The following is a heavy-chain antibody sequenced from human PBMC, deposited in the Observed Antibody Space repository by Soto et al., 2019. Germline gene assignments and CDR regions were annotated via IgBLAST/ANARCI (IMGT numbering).Heavy chain of an antibody. V-gene: IGHV1-18*01. J-gene: IGHJ6*02. CDR1: GYTFTSSG. CDR2: ISAYNGNT. CDR3: ARPDWVGAEGPQPYGMDV. Sequence: ASVKVSCKASGYTFTSSGISWVRQAPGQGIEWMGWISAYNGNTNYAQKLQGRVTMTTDTSTSTAYMELRSLRSDDTAVYYCARPDWVGAEGPQPYGMDVWGQGTTVTVSS. D-gene: IGHD1-26*01.